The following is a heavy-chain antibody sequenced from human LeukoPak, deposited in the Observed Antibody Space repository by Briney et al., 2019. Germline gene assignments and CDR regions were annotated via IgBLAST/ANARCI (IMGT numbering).Heavy chain of an antibody. CDR3: ATPKADSSGPYDAFDI. Sequence: SRVTISVDTSKNQFSLKLSSVTAADTAVYYCATPKADSSGPYDAFDIWGQGTMVTVSS. V-gene: IGHV4-34*01. D-gene: IGHD3-22*01. J-gene: IGHJ3*02.